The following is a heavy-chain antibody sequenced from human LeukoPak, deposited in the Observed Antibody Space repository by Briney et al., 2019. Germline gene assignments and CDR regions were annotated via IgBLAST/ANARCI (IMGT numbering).Heavy chain of an antibody. Sequence: PGGSLRLSCAASGFTFSSYSMNWVRQAPGKGLEGVSSISSSSSYIYYADSVKGRFTISRDNAKNSLYLQMNSLRAEDTAVYYCARDLVPSFYGSGSYAYWGQGTLVTVSS. CDR3: ARDLVPSFYGSGSYAY. D-gene: IGHD3-10*01. CDR2: ISSSSSYI. V-gene: IGHV3-21*01. CDR1: GFTFSSYS. J-gene: IGHJ4*02.